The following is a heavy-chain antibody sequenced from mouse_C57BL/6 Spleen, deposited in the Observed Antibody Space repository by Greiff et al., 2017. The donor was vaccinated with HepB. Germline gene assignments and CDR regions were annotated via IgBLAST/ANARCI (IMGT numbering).Heavy chain of an antibody. Sequence: QVQLQQPGAELVKPGASVKLSCKASGYTFTSYWMQWVKQRPGQGLEWIGEIDPSDSYTNYNQKFKGKATLTVDTSSSTAYMQLSSLTSEDYAVYYCARTRGDYDYDGFAYWGQGTLVTVSA. CDR2: IDPSDSYT. J-gene: IGHJ3*01. CDR3: ARTRGDYDYDGFAY. CDR1: GYTFTSYW. V-gene: IGHV1-50*01. D-gene: IGHD2-4*01.